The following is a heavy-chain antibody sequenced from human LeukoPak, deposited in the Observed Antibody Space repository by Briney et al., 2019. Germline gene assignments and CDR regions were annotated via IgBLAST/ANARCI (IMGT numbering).Heavy chain of an antibody. J-gene: IGHJ4*02. V-gene: IGHV1-18*01. CDR3: ASRSGSTPYYFDY. Sequence: ASVTVSCKASGYTFTSQGISWVRQAPAQGLEWMGWINTYNGKPNYAQKLQDRVTMTTDTSTSTAYMELSSLRSDDTAVYYCASRSGSTPYYFDYWGQGNLVSVSS. D-gene: IGHD3-3*01. CDR1: GYTFTSQG. CDR2: INTYNGKP.